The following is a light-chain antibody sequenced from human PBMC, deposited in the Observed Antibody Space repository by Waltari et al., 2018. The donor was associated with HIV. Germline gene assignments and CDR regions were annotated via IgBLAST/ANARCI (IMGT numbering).Light chain of an antibody. CDR2: DTS. J-gene: IGKJ1*01. Sequence: VMTQSPTTLSVSPGERATLSCKASQSVSSNLAWYQQRPGQAPRLRLFDTSSRATGIPARFSGTGSGTEFTLTISDLQSEDFAVYYCQQYNNWPPWTFGQGTKVEI. V-gene: IGKV3-15*01. CDR1: QSVSSN. CDR3: QQYNNWPPWT.